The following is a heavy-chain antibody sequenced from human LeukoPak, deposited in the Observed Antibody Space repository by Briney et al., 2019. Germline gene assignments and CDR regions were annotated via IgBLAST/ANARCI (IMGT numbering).Heavy chain of an antibody. D-gene: IGHD3-9*01. CDR3: ARDIALTGYLYYFDY. CDR2: IYYSGST. Sequence: SETLSLTCTVSGGSISSSSYYWGWVRQPPGKGLEWIGSIYYSGSTYYNPSLKSRVTISVDTSKNQFSLKLSSVTAADTAVYYCARDIALTGYLYYFDYWGQGTLVTVSS. J-gene: IGHJ4*02. V-gene: IGHV4-39*07. CDR1: GGSISSSSYY.